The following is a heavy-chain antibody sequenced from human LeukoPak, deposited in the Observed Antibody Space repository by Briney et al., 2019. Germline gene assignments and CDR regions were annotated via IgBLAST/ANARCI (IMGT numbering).Heavy chain of an antibody. CDR1: GGSVSSGSYY. CDR3: ASITYYYDSSGRYRGYYFDY. V-gene: IGHV4-39*01. D-gene: IGHD3-22*01. Sequence: SETLSLTCTVSGGSVSSGSYYWSWIRQPPGKGLEWIGSIYYSGSTYYNPSLKSRVTISVDTAKNQFSLKLSSVTAADTAVYYCASITYYYDSSGRYRGYYFDYWGQGTLVTVSS. CDR2: IYYSGST. J-gene: IGHJ4*02.